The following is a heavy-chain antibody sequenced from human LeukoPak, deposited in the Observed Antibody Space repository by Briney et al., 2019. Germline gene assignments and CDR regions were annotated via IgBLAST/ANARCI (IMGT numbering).Heavy chain of an antibody. J-gene: IGHJ4*02. Sequence: GGSLRLSCAASGFTVSSTYLTWVRQAPGKGLEWLSVIYSGGYTYYADSVKGRFFISRDISENMVYLQMNSLSVEDTAVYFCARGRPAHYLDSWGPGTLVTVS. CDR3: ARGRPAHYLDS. CDR2: IYSGGYT. V-gene: IGHV3-66*01. CDR1: GFTVSSTY. D-gene: IGHD6-6*01.